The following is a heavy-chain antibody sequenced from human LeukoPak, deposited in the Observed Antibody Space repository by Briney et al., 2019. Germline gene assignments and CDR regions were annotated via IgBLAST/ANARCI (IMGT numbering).Heavy chain of an antibody. Sequence: GGSLRLSCAASGFTFSGYAMSWVRQAPGTGLEWVSAISGSGGSTHYAGSVKGRFTISRDNSKNTLYLQMNSLGAEDTAVYYCAKDEEYSSAYDYWGQGTLVTVSS. CDR2: ISGSGGST. J-gene: IGHJ4*02. CDR3: AKDEEYSSAYDY. V-gene: IGHV3-23*01. CDR1: GFTFSGYA. D-gene: IGHD6-6*01.